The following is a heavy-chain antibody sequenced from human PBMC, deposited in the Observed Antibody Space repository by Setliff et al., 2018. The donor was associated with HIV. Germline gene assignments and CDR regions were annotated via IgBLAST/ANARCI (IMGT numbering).Heavy chain of an antibody. CDR1: GGPISSSTYF. J-gene: IGHJ4*02. D-gene: IGHD6-19*01. CDR2: IYYSGNT. V-gene: IGHV4-39*01. Sequence: KPSETLSLTCSVSGGPISSSTYFWDWIRQPPGKGLEWIGSIYYSGNTYYNPSLKSRVTISVDTSKRQFSLKLSSVTAGDSALYYCARRRGQKATGWYYFDFWGQGALVTVSS. CDR3: ARRRGQKATGWYYFDF.